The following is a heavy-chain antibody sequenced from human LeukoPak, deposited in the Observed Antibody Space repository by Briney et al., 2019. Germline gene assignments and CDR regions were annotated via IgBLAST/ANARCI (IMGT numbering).Heavy chain of an antibody. Sequence: GGSLRLSCAASGFTFSSYWMHWVRQAPGKGLVWVSRINSDASSTSYADSVKGRFTVSRDNAKNTLYLQMNSLRAEDTAVYYCARVQGHPPNGLDVWGQGTMVTVSS. J-gene: IGHJ3*01. CDR2: INSDASST. D-gene: IGHD2-8*01. CDR1: GFTFSSYW. CDR3: ARVQGHPPNGLDV. V-gene: IGHV3-74*01.